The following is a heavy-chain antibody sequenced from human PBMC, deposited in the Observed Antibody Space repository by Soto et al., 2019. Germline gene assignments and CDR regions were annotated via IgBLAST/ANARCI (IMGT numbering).Heavy chain of an antibody. CDR1: GASISGGDYY. Sequence: QVQLQESGPGLVKPSQTVSLTCTVSGASISGGDYYWSWVRQPPGKGLEWIGYIYHSGSAYYKPSLKSRVTITLATSKNQFSLRLTSVTAADTAVYYCARDVNKVTETDAFDLSGQGTMVTVSS. CDR3: ARDVNKVTETDAFDL. J-gene: IGHJ3*01. D-gene: IGHD2-21*02. CDR2: IYHSGSA. V-gene: IGHV4-30-4*01.